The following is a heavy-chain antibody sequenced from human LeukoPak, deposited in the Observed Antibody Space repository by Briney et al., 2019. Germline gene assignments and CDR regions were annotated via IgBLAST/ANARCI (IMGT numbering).Heavy chain of an antibody. Sequence: SETLSLTCTVSGGSISSYYWSWIRQPAGKGLEWIGRIYTSGSTNYNPSLKSRVTISVDKTKNQFSLKLSSVAAADTAVYYCARYGQWLPYYFDYWGQGTLVTVSS. J-gene: IGHJ4*02. V-gene: IGHV4-4*07. CDR3: ARYGQWLPYYFDY. CDR1: GGSISSYY. CDR2: IYTSGST. D-gene: IGHD6-19*01.